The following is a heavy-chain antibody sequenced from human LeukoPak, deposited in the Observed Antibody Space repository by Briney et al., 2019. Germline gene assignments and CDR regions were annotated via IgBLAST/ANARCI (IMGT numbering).Heavy chain of an antibody. CDR1: GFTFSSYA. CDR3: ARDRDSSSLFDF. CDR2: ISYDGSNK. V-gene: IGHV3-30-3*01. D-gene: IGHD6-13*01. J-gene: IGHJ4*02. Sequence: GGSLRLSCAASGFTFSSYAMHWVRQAPGKGLEWVAVISYDGSNKYYADSVKGRFTISRDNAKNSLYLQMTSLSAEDTAVYYCARDRDSSSLFDFWGQGTLVTVSS.